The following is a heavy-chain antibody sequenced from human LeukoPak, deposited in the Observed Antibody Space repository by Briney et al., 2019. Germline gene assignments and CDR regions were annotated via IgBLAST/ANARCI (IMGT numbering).Heavy chain of an antibody. CDR1: GFTFSSYG. CDR2: IWYDGSNK. V-gene: IGHV3-33*01. Sequence: GGSLRLSCAASGFTFSSYGMHWVRQAPGKGLEWVAVIWYDGSNKYYADSVKGRFTISRDNSKNTLHLQMNSLRAEDTAVYYCARVYNRGAFDIWGQGTMVTVSS. CDR3: ARVYNRGAFDI. J-gene: IGHJ3*02. D-gene: IGHD1-1*01.